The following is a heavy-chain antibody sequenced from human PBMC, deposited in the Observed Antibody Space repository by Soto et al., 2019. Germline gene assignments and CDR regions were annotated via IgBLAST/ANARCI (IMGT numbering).Heavy chain of an antibody. Sequence: PGESLKISCTGFGYTFTTFWISWVRQMPGKGLEWMGRIDPGDTYATYSPAFQGHVTIPADKATSTAYLQWSSLKASDTAMYVCARIYCTTTTCDSWFDPWGQGTLVTVSS. CDR1: GYTFTTFW. J-gene: IGHJ5*02. CDR2: IDPGDTYA. D-gene: IGHD2-2*01. CDR3: ARIYCTTTTCDSWFDP. V-gene: IGHV5-10-1*01.